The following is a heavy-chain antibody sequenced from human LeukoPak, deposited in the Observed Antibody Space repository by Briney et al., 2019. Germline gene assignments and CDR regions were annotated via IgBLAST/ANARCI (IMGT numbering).Heavy chain of an antibody. J-gene: IGHJ1*01. CDR1: ANTFTGYF. V-gene: IGHV1-69*04. Sequence: SVKVSCKASANTFTGYFLHWVRQAPGQGLEWMGRIIPILGVANYAQKFQGRVTITADKSTSTAYMDLSSLGSEDTAVYYCARGRESGSYEYFQHWGQGTLVTVSS. CDR2: IIPILGVA. CDR3: ARGRESGSYEYFQH. D-gene: IGHD1-26*01.